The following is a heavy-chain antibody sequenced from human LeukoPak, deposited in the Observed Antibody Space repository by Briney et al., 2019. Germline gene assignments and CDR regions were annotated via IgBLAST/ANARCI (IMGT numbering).Heavy chain of an antibody. D-gene: IGHD4-17*01. Sequence: GGSLRLSCAASGFTFSSYAMSWVRQAPGKGLEWVSTISGSGSGTYYADSVKGRFTLSRDNSMNTLYLQMNSLRAEDTAVYYCVATVTILDYWGQGTLVTVSS. CDR3: VATVTILDY. CDR1: GFTFSSYA. J-gene: IGHJ4*02. CDR2: ISGSGSGT. V-gene: IGHV3-23*01.